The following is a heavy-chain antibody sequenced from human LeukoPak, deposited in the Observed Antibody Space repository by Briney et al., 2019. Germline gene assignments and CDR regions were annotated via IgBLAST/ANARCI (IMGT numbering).Heavy chain of an antibody. V-gene: IGHV3-53*01. Sequence: GKSLRLSCAASGFTVSSNYMSWVRQAPGKGLEWVSTIYSGGSTYYAESVKGRFTISRDNSKNTLYLQMNSLRAEDTAVYYCARAPGGSDPGGVNWGQGTLVTVSS. CDR1: GFTVSSNY. D-gene: IGHD3-16*02. CDR2: IYSGGST. CDR3: ARAPGGSDPGGVN. J-gene: IGHJ4*02.